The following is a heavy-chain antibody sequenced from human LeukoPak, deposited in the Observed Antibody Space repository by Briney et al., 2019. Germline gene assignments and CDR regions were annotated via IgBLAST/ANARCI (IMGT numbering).Heavy chain of an antibody. CDR1: GYTFTGYY. Sequence: ALVKVSCKASGYTFTGYYMHWVRQAPGQGLEWMGWINPNSGGTNYAQKFQGRVTMTRDTSISTAYMELSRLRSDDTAVYYCARVGYSSGWYDYWGQGTLVTVSS. J-gene: IGHJ4*02. V-gene: IGHV1-2*02. D-gene: IGHD6-19*01. CDR2: INPNSGGT. CDR3: ARVGYSSGWYDY.